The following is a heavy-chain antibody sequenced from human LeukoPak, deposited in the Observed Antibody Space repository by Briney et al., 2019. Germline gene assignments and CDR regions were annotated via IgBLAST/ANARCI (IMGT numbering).Heavy chain of an antibody. CDR3: AKDRLGFRIDYYFDY. CDR1: VFTFSSYG. Sequence: GWALRLSCAASVFTFSSYGMHWVRQAPAKGLEAVAVISFDGSNKYYTDSVKGRFTISRDNSKNTLYLHMNSLRAEATAVYYCAKDRLGFRIDYYFDYWGQGTLVTVSS. D-gene: IGHD3-16*01. J-gene: IGHJ4*02. CDR2: ISFDGSNK. V-gene: IGHV3-30*18.